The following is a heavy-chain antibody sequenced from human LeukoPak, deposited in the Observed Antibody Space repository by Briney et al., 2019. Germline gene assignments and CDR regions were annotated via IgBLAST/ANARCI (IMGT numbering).Heavy chain of an antibody. Sequence: GGSLRLSCAASAFIFSSYGMHWVRQAPGKGLEWVAFIRFDGSDEYYADSMKGRFTISRDNSKNTLYLQMNSLRAEDTAVYYCAKAYMVRGVKGNYFDYWGQGTLVTVSS. CDR2: IRFDGSDE. V-gene: IGHV3-30*02. CDR1: AFIFSSYG. J-gene: IGHJ4*02. CDR3: AKAYMVRGVKGNYFDY. D-gene: IGHD3-10*01.